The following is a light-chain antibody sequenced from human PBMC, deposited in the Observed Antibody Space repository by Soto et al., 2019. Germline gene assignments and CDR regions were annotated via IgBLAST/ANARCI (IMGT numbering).Light chain of an antibody. Sequence: EIVVMQSPGTLSVPPGGRSTLSCMAIQSVSSNLAWYEQKHGKAPRLLIYRASTRATGIPARFSGSGSGTEFTLTISSLLSEDFEVYYCQQYNNWPRTFGQGTKVDIK. CDR2: RAS. CDR1: QSVSSN. V-gene: IGKV3-15*01. J-gene: IGKJ1*01. CDR3: QQYNNWPRT.